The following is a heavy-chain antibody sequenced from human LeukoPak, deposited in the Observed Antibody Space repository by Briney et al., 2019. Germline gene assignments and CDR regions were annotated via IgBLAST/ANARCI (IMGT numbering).Heavy chain of an antibody. CDR2: IYYSGST. V-gene: IGHV4-59*08. D-gene: IGHD2-2*01. CDR3: ARQTNIVVVPAVPRRSYSSGWYAFDI. CDR1: GGSISSYY. Sequence: PSETLSLTCTGSGGSISSYYWSWIRQPPWKGLEWIGYIYYSGSTNYKPSLKSRVTISVDTSKNQFCLKLSSVTAAETAVYYCARQTNIVVVPAVPRRSYSSGWYAFDIWGQGTMVTVSS. J-gene: IGHJ3*02.